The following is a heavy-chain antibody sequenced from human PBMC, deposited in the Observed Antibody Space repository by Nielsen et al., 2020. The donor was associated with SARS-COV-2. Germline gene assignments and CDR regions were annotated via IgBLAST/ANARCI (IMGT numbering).Heavy chain of an antibody. CDR3: AKVWRSGNSYFDH. J-gene: IGHJ4*01. CDR2: ISESGGST. Sequence: GGSLRLSCAASGFTFSWYAMAWVRQAPGQGLECVSTISESGGSTSYADSVKGRFTISRDNSNNTLYLQMNSLRAEDTAIYYCAKVWRSGNSYFDHWGHGTQVTVSS. D-gene: IGHD4-23*01. V-gene: IGHV3-23*01. CDR1: GFTFSWYA.